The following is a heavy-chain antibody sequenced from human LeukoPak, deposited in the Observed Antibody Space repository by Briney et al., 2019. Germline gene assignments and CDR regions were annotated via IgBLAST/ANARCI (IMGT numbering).Heavy chain of an antibody. CDR1: GGSISPYY. V-gene: IGHV4-59*13. CDR2: IDPSGSA. Sequence: SETLSLTCVVSGGSISPYYWSWIRQSPGKGLEWIGYIDPSGSASYNPSLKSRVTIFVDTSKNLVSLILTSVSASDTAIYYCARDHWLFSSKTWYYYGMDVWGQGTTVTVSS. CDR3: ARDHWLFSSKTWYYYGMDV. J-gene: IGHJ6*02. D-gene: IGHD3-9*01.